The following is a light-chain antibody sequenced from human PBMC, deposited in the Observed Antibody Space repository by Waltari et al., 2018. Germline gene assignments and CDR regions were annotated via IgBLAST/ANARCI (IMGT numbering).Light chain of an antibody. CDR1: SSDIGGYNG. J-gene: IGLJ2*01. CDR2: DFS. Sequence: QSALTQPPPVSKSLGQSVTLPCTGTSSDIGGYNGVSWYPQHSGPAPRLLIYDFSKRPSRGSDRFAGSKSGNTASLTISGIQAEDEADYYCYSYRSGSTWVFGGGTRLTVL. V-gene: IGLV2-18*02. CDR3: YSYRSGSTWV.